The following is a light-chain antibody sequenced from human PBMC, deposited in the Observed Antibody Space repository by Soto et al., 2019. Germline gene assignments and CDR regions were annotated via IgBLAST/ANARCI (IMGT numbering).Light chain of an antibody. CDR3: VSYTNTSTLV. CDR1: GSDVGNYVF. CDR2: EVS. J-gene: IGLJ1*01. V-gene: IGLV2-14*01. Sequence: SALTQPASVSGSPGQSITISCTGTGSDVGNYVFVSWYQQYPGKAPKLIIFEVSNRPSGVSDRFSCSKSGSTASLSISGLQSEDEADYYCVSYTNTSTLVFGTGTKVTVL.